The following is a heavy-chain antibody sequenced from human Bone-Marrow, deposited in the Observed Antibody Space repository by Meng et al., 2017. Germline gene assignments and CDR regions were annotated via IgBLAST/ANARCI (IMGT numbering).Heavy chain of an antibody. CDR1: GGTFRNFW. J-gene: IGHJ5*02. CDR3: TTDLPFTEGGVITT. V-gene: IGHV3-15*01. CDR2: IKSKVDGGTT. D-gene: IGHD3-16*02. Sequence: EVLVVVSGGDVVQPGGSLRLSWVVSGGTFRNFWMTWVRQAPGKGLEWVGRIKSKVDGGTTDFAAPVKGRFTISRDDAKNTLYLQMNSLKTEDTAVYYCTTDLPFTEGGVITTWGQGTLVTVSS.